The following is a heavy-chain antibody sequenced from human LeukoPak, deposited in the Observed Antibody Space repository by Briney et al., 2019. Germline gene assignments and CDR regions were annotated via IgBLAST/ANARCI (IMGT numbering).Heavy chain of an antibody. V-gene: IGHV6-1*01. J-gene: IGHJ4*02. CDR2: TYYRSKWYN. D-gene: IGHD6-19*01. CDR1: GDSISSKNGA. Sequence: SQTLSLTCVVSGDSISSKNGAWNWNRQSQSRDLNWLGRTYYRSKWYNDYAESMEGRMTISQDTSKNQYSLHLNSVTPDDTAVYYCARDFGTTGWHTFDYWGQGTLVTVSS. CDR3: ARDFGTTGWHTFDY.